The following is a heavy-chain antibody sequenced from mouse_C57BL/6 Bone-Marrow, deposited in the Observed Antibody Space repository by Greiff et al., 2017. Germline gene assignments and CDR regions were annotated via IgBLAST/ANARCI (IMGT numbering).Heavy chain of an antibody. CDR1: GFTFSDYY. D-gene: IGHD1-1*01. CDR3: ARHVDYGSSLAY. J-gene: IGHJ3*01. CDR2: ISNGGGST. V-gene: IGHV5-12*01. Sequence: DVMLVESGGGLVQPGGSLKLSCAASGFTFSDYYMYWVRQTPEKRLEWVAYISNGGGSTYYPDTVKGRFTISRDNAKNTLYLQMSRLKSEDTAMYYCARHVDYGSSLAYWGQGTLVTVSA.